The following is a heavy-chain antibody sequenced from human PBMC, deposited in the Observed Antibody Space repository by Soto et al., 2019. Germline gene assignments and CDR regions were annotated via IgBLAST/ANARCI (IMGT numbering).Heavy chain of an antibody. D-gene: IGHD1-1*01. J-gene: IGHJ4*02. V-gene: IGHV4-59*01. CDR1: GGSISSYY. CDR3: ARFATRYYFDY. CDR2: IYYSGST. Sequence: QVQLQESGPGLVKPSETLSLTCTVSGGSISSYYWSWIRQPPGQGLEWIGYIYYSGSTNYNPPLQSRVTISGDTSKNQFSLKMSTVTAADTAGYYCARFATRYYFDYWGQGTLVTVSS.